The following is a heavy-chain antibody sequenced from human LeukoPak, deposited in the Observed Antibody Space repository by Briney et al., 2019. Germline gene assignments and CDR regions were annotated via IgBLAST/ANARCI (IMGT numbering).Heavy chain of an antibody. D-gene: IGHD2-2*01. V-gene: IGHV1-2*04. CDR2: INPNSGGT. Sequence: ASVKVSCKASGYTFTGYYMHWVRQAPGQGLEWMGWINPNSGGTNYAQKFQGWVTMTRDTSISTAYMELSRLRSDDTAVYYCAREGIPDCSSTSCYEGPVNYWGQGTLVTVSS. J-gene: IGHJ4*02. CDR1: GYTFTGYY. CDR3: AREGIPDCSSTSCYEGPVNY.